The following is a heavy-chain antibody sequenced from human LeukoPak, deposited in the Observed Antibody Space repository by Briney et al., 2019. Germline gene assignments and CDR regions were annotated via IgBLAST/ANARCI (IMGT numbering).Heavy chain of an antibody. D-gene: IGHD3-10*01. Sequence: GGSLRLSCAASGFTFSDDSMSWVRQAPGKGLERGANIKHDGSEKYYVDSLKGRFTISRDNAKNSLYLQMNSLRAEDTAVYYCAKGITRGDIWGQGTMVTVSS. V-gene: IGHV3-7*03. CDR2: IKHDGSEK. CDR1: GFTFSDDS. CDR3: AKGITRGDI. J-gene: IGHJ3*02.